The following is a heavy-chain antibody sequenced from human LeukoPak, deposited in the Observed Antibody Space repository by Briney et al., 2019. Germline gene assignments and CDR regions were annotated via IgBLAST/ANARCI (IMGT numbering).Heavy chain of an antibody. CDR3: ARMYYYGSGSYYNLDY. J-gene: IGHJ4*02. Sequence: QPGGSLRLSCAASGFTFSSYWMSWVRQAPGKGLEWVANIKQDGSEKYYVDSVKGRFTISRDNAKNSLYLQMNSLRVEDTAVYYCARMYYYGSGSYYNLDYWGQGTLATVSS. D-gene: IGHD3-10*01. V-gene: IGHV3-7*01. CDR2: IKQDGSEK. CDR1: GFTFSSYW.